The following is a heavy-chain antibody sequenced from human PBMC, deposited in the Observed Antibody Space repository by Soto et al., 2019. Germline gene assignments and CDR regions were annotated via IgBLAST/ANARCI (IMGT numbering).Heavy chain of an antibody. CDR2: IIPIFGTA. D-gene: IGHD2-15*01. CDR3: ARGGCSGGSCYSNWFDP. CDR1: GGTFSSYA. J-gene: IGHJ5*02. V-gene: IGHV1-69*12. Sequence: QVQLVQSGAEVKKPGSSVKVSCKASGGTFSSYAISWVRQAPGQGLEWMGGIIPIFGTANYAQKFQGRVTITADESTSTAYMELSSLRSEDTAVYYRARGGCSGGSCYSNWFDPWGQGTLVTVSS.